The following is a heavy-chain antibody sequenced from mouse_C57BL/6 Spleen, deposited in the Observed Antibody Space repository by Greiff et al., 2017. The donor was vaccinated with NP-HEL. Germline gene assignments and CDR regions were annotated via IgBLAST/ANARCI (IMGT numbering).Heavy chain of an antibody. CDR2: IDPSDSYT. J-gene: IGHJ3*01. CDR1: GYTFTSYW. V-gene: IGHV1-69*01. CDR3: ANAYYSNPWFAY. D-gene: IGHD2-5*01. Sequence: QVQLQQPGAELVMPGASVKLSCKASGYTFTSYWMHWVKQRPGQGLEWIGEIDPSDSYTNYNQKFKGKSTLTVDKSSSTAYMQLSSLTSEDAAVYSCANAYYSNPWFAYWGQGTLVTVSA.